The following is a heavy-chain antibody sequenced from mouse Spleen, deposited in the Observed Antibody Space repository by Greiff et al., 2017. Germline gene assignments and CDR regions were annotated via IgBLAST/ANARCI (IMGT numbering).Heavy chain of an antibody. V-gene: IGHV5-17*01. J-gene: IGHJ1*03. D-gene: IGHD1-1*01. CDR3: ARGNYYGSSYYWYFDV. Sequence: DVKLQESGGGLVKPGGSLKLSCAASGFTFSDYGMHWVRQAPEKGLEWVAYISSGSSTIYYADTVKGRFTISRDNAKNTLFLQMTSLRSEDTAMYYCARGNYYGSSYYWYFDVWGTGTTVTVSS. CDR1: GFTFSDYG. CDR2: ISSGSSTI.